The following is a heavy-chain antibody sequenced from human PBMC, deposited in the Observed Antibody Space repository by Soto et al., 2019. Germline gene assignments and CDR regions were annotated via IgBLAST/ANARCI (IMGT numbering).Heavy chain of an antibody. CDR3: ARHIVSPGGDDFDS. Sequence: EVQLVESGGGLVKAGGSLRLFCTASGFTFRIYNMNWVRQAPGKGLEWVSSISTGGAYMFYADSVKGRFTISRDNAQNSLFLQIDSPRAEDTAVYYCARHIVSPGGDDFDSWGQGTLVNVSS. V-gene: IGHV3-21*04. CDR2: ISTGGAYM. D-gene: IGHD2-21*01. J-gene: IGHJ4*02. CDR1: GFTFRIYN.